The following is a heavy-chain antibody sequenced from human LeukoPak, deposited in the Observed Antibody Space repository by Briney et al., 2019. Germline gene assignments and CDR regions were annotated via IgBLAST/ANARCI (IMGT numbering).Heavy chain of an antibody. Sequence: ASVKVSRKASGYTFTGYYMHWVRQAPGQGLEWMGWINPNSGGTNYAQKFQGRVTMTRDTSISTAYMELSRLRSDDTAVYYCARASRWLQFEVDYWGQGTLVTVSS. CDR2: INPNSGGT. J-gene: IGHJ4*02. CDR1: GYTFTGYY. D-gene: IGHD5-24*01. V-gene: IGHV1-2*02. CDR3: ARASRWLQFEVDY.